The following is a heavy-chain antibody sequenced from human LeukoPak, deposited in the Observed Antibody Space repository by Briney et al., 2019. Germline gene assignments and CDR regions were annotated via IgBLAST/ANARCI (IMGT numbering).Heavy chain of an antibody. CDR2: ISYHGSDK. Sequence: RPGGSLRRSCAASGFTFSNYATHWVRQVPGKGLEWVAVISYHGSDKYYADSVKGRFTISRDNSENTLYLQMNSLRAEDTAVYYCARDTRDYWGQGTLVTVSS. D-gene: IGHD2-15*01. CDR1: GFTFSNYA. CDR3: ARDTRDY. V-gene: IGHV3-30-3*01. J-gene: IGHJ4*02.